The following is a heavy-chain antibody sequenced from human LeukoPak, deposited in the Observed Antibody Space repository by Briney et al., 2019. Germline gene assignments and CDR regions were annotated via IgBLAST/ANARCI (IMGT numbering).Heavy chain of an antibody. CDR2: INPNSGNR. CDR3: ARVDGSPDY. J-gene: IGHJ4*02. D-gene: IGHD2-15*01. CDR1: GYTFTSLD. Sequence: ASVKVSCKASGYTFTSLDINWVRQATGQGLEWMGWINPNSGNRGYAQQFQGRVTITRDTSIRTAYMELSSLRSEDTAVYYCARVDGSPDYWGQGTLVTVSS. V-gene: IGHV1-8*03.